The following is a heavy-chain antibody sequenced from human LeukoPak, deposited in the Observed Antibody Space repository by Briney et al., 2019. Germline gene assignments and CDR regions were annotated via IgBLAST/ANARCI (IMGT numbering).Heavy chain of an antibody. CDR3: AKDRLRYFDWLLDY. V-gene: IGHV3-9*03. J-gene: IGHJ4*02. D-gene: IGHD3-9*01. CDR1: GFTFDDYA. CDR2: ISWNSGSI. Sequence: GGSLRLSCAASGFTFDDYAMHWVRQAPGKGLEWVSGISWNSGSIGYADSVKGRFTISRDNAKNSLYLQMNSLRAEDMALYYCAKDRLRYFDWLLDYWGQGTLVTVSS.